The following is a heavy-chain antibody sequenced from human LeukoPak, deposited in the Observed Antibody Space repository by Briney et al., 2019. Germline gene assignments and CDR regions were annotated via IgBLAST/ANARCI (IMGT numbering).Heavy chain of an antibody. Sequence: TSETLSLTCTLSGGSISSGSYYWSWIRQPAGKGLEWIGRIYTSGSTNYNPSLKSRVTISVDTSKNQFSLKLSSVTAADTAVYYCAREGHMAARGFLGWFDPWGQGTLVTVSS. J-gene: IGHJ5*02. CDR1: GGSISSGSYY. V-gene: IGHV4-61*02. D-gene: IGHD6-6*01. CDR2: IYTSGST. CDR3: AREGHMAARGFLGWFDP.